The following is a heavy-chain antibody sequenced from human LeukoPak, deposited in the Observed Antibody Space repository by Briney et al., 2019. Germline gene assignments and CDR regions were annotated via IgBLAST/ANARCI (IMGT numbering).Heavy chain of an antibody. CDR3: ARAPYCTNGVCYYYGMDV. CDR2: INHSGST. J-gene: IGHJ6*02. D-gene: IGHD2-8*01. CDR1: GGSFSGYY. V-gene: IGHV4-34*01. Sequence: SGTLSLTCAVYGGSFSGYYWSWIRQPPGKGLEWIGEINHSGSTNYNPSLKSRVTISVDTSKNQFSLKLSSVTAADTAVYYCARAPYCTNGVCYYYGMDVWGQGTTVTVSS.